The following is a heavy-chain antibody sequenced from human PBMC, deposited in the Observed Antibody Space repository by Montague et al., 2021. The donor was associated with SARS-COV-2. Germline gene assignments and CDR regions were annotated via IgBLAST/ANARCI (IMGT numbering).Heavy chain of an antibody. CDR3: ARDDIVLQGVTKGMDV. Sequence: SETLSLTCTVSGGSISRSNYYWGWIRQPPGMGLEWIGNMYYSGSTYYNPSLKSRVTISIDTSKNQFSLKLSSVTAADTAVYSCARDDIVLQGVTKGMDVWGQGTTVTVSS. J-gene: IGHJ6*02. CDR1: GGSISRSNYY. D-gene: IGHD3-10*01. CDR2: MYYSGST. V-gene: IGHV4-39*07.